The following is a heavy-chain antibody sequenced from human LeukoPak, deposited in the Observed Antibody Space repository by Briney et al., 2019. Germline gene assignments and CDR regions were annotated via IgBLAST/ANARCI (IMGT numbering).Heavy chain of an antibody. D-gene: IGHD5-12*01. CDR1: GYTFTGYY. J-gene: IGHJ4*02. Sequence: ASVKVSCKASGYTFTGYYMHWVRQAPGQGLEWMGWINPNSGGTNYAQKFQGRVTMTRDTSISTAYMELSRLRSDDTAVYYCAREGVRIVATIGLDYWGQGTLVTVSS. CDR3: AREGVRIVATIGLDY. CDR2: INPNSGGT. V-gene: IGHV1-2*02.